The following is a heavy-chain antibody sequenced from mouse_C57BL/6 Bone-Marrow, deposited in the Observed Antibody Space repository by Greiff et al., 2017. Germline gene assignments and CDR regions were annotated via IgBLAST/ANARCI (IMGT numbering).Heavy chain of an antibody. D-gene: IGHD1-1*01. J-gene: IGHJ1*03. Sequence: QVQHQQPGAELVKPGASVKMSCKASGYTFTSYWITWVKQRPGQGLEWIGDIYPGSGSTNYNEKFKSKATLTVDPSYSTAYMQLSSLTSEDSAVYYCARRWVVDWYFDVWGTGTTVTVSS. V-gene: IGHV1-55*01. CDR3: ARRWVVDWYFDV. CDR2: IYPGSGST. CDR1: GYTFTSYW.